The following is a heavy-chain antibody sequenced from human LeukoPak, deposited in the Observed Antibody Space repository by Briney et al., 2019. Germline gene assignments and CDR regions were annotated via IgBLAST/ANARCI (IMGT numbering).Heavy chain of an antibody. V-gene: IGHV3-7*03. Sequence: RLSXXXSGXTXXSYWMXWVRQAPGKGLEWVANIKQDGSEKYYVDSVKGRFTISRDNAKNSLYLQMNSLRAEDTAVYYCARDHFWSGYWGYYYYGMDVWGQGTTATVSS. CDR2: IKQDGSEK. J-gene: IGHJ6*02. D-gene: IGHD3-3*01. CDR1: GXTXXSYW. CDR3: ARDHFWSGYWGYYYYGMDV.